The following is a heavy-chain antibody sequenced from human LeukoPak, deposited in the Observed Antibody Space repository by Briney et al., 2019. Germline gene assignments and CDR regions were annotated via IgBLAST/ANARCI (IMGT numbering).Heavy chain of an antibody. D-gene: IGHD2-2*01. CDR1: GYTFTGYY. CDR2: INPNSGGT. J-gene: IGHJ6*03. CDR3: ARRAGYCCSTSCYAPLYYYYYMDV. V-gene: IGHV1-2*02. Sequence: ASVKVSCKASGYTFTGYYMHWVRQAPGQGLGWMGWINPNSGGTNYAQKFQGRVTMTRDTSISTAYMELSRLRSDDTAVYYCARRAGYCCSTSCYAPLYYYYYMDVWGKGTTVTVSS.